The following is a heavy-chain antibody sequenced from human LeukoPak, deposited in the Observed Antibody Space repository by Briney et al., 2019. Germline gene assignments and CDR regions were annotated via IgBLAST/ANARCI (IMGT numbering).Heavy chain of an antibody. D-gene: IGHD2-2*01. CDR3: ARAYGGYCSSTSCYPDAFDI. Sequence: ASVKVSCKASGYTFTGYYMHWVRQAPGQGLAWMGWINPNSGGTNYAQKFQGRVTMTRDTSISTAYMELSRLRSDDTAVYYCARAYGGYCSSTSCYPDAFDIWGQGTMVTVSS. J-gene: IGHJ3*02. V-gene: IGHV1-2*02. CDR2: INPNSGGT. CDR1: GYTFTGYY.